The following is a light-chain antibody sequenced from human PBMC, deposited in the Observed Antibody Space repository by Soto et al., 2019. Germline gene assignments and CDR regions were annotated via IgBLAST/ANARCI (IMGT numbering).Light chain of an antibody. V-gene: IGKV1-5*03. CDR2: KAS. J-gene: IGKJ4*01. CDR1: QSISSW. CDR3: QQYNSYPLT. Sequence: DIQMTQSPSTLSASVGDRVTITCRASQSISSWLAWYQQKPGKAPKLLIYKASSLESGVPSRFSGGGSETEFTLNISSLQPDDFATYYCQQYNSYPLTFGGGTKVEIK.